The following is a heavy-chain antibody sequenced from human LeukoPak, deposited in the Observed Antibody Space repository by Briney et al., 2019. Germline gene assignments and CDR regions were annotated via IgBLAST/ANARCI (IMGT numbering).Heavy chain of an antibody. Sequence: ASVKVSCKASGYTFTGYYMHWVRQAPGQGLEWMGWINPNSGGTNYAQKFQGRVTMTRDMSTSPVYMELSSLRSEDTAVYCCARGLTNTAIAFDPWGQGTLVTVSS. CDR1: GYTFTGYY. J-gene: IGHJ5*02. V-gene: IGHV1-2*02. CDR2: INPNSGGT. CDR3: ARGLTNTAIAFDP. D-gene: IGHD5-18*01.